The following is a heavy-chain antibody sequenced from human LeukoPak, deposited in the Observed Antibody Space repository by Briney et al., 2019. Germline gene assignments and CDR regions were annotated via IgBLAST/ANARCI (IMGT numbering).Heavy chain of an antibody. J-gene: IGHJ4*02. D-gene: IGHD4-17*01. CDR1: EFTFSSYW. V-gene: IGHV3-7*01. CDR3: AKSTTVTGDGYYFDY. CDR2: IKQDGSEK. Sequence: QTGGSLRLSCEASEFTFSSYWMSWVRQAPGKGLEWVANIKQDGSEKYYVDSVKGRFTISRDNAKNSLYLQMNSLRAEDTAVYYCAKSTTVTGDGYYFDYWGQGTLVTVSS.